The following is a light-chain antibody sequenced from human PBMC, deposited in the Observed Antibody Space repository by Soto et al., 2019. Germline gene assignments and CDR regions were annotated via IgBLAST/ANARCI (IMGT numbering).Light chain of an antibody. CDR3: QQYGSSYT. J-gene: IGKJ2*01. CDR1: QSVSSSY. Sequence: EIVLTQSPGTLSLSPGERATLSCRASQSVSSSYLAWYQQKPGQAPRPLIYGASSRATGIPDRFRGSGSGTDFTLTISRLEPEDFAVYYCQQYGSSYTFGQGTKLEIK. V-gene: IGKV3-20*01. CDR2: GAS.